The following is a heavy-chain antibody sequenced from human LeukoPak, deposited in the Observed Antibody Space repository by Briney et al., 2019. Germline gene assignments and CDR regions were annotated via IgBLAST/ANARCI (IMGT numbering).Heavy chain of an antibody. V-gene: IGHV4-34*01. CDR3: ARRVGNYYSYYMDV. Sequence: PSETLSLTCAVCGGSFSGYYCSWIRQPPGTGLEWIGEINHSGSTNYNPSLKSRVTISVDTSMNQFSLKLSSVTAADTAVYYCARRVGNYYSYYMDVWGKGTTVTVSS. D-gene: IGHD1-26*01. CDR2: INHSGST. J-gene: IGHJ6*03. CDR1: GGSFSGYY.